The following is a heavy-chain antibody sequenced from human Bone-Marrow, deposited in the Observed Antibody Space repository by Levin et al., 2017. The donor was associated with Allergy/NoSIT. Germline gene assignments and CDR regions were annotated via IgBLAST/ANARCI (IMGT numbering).Heavy chain of an antibody. CDR3: AKGQTTWDL. CDR2: IKQDGNVN. Sequence: PGGSLRLSCAASEFSFGNFWMSWVRQAPGKGLEWVATIKQDGNVNYYVGSVKGRFTISRDNAKNSLYLQMSSVRAEDTARYYCAKGQTTWDLWGQGTLVTVSS. D-gene: IGHD4-17*01. J-gene: IGHJ5*02. V-gene: IGHV3-7*01. CDR1: EFSFGNFW.